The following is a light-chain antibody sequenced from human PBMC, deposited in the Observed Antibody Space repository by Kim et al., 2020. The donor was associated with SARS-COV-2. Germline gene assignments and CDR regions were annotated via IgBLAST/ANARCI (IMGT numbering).Light chain of an antibody. Sequence: ATINCQSSQIVLYSSNNKNYLAWYQQKPGQPPKLLIYWASTRESGVPDRFSGSGSGTDFTLTISSLQAEDVAVYYCQQYYSTPFTFGPGTKVDIK. CDR2: WAS. V-gene: IGKV4-1*01. CDR3: QQYYSTPFT. CDR1: QIVLYSSNNKNY. J-gene: IGKJ3*01.